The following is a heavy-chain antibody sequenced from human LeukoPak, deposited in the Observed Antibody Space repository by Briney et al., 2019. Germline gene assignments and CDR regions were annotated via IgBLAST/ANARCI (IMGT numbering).Heavy chain of an antibody. CDR3: ARDQKVGATPYFGMDV. J-gene: IGHJ6*02. CDR1: GATFSSYA. Sequence: ASVRVSCKASGATFSSYAINWVRQAPGQGLEWMGRIIPMLGTANYAQKFQGRVTIIADKFTSTAYMELSSLRSEDTAVYYCARDQKVGATPYFGMDVWGQGTTVTVSS. V-gene: IGHV1-69*04. CDR2: IIPMLGTA. D-gene: IGHD1-26*01.